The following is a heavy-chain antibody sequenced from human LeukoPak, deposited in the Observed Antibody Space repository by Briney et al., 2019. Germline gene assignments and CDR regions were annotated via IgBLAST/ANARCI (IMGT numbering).Heavy chain of an antibody. D-gene: IGHD2-2*01. CDR3: ARDPGYCSSPTCYFDN. Sequence: SETLSLTCTVSGGSISSYYWSWIRQPAGKGLEWIGRIYTSGSTNYNPSLKSRVTISADTSQNQLSLNLSSVTAADTAVYFCARDPGYCSSPTCYFDNWGQGTLVTVSS. J-gene: IGHJ4*02. CDR1: GGSISSYY. V-gene: IGHV4-4*07. CDR2: IYTSGST.